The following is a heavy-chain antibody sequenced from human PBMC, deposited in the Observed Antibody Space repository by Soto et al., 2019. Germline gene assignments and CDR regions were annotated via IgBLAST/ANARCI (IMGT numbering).Heavy chain of an antibody. D-gene: IGHD4-17*01. J-gene: IGHJ4*02. CDR2: IWYDGSNK. V-gene: IGHV3-33*08. Sequence: GGSLRLSCAASGFTFSSYDMHWVRQATGKGLEWVSVIWYDGSNKYYADSVKGRFTISRDNSKNTLYLQMNSLRAEDTAVYYCARDDRKTKMTTVTTWAVDYWGQGTLVTVSS. CDR3: ARDDRKTKMTTVTTWAVDY. CDR1: GFTFSSYD.